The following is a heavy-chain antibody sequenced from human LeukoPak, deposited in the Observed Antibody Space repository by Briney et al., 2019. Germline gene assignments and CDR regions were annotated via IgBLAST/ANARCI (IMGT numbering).Heavy chain of an antibody. D-gene: IGHD6-19*01. CDR1: GYTFTSYY. V-gene: IGHV1-46*01. CDR2: INPSGGST. Sequence: GASVKVSCKASGYTFTSYYMHWVRQAPGQGLEWMGIINPSGGSTSYAQKFQGRVTMTRDTSTSTVYMELSSLRSEDTAVYYCATAGSGWYLFGAFDIWGQGTMVTVSS. J-gene: IGHJ3*02. CDR3: ATAGSGWYLFGAFDI.